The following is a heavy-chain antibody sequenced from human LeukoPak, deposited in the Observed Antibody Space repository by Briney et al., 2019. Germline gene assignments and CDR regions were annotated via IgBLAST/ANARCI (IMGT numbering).Heavy chain of an antibody. J-gene: IGHJ3*02. CDR2: ISAYTGNT. CDR3: ARSWEQDDAFDI. V-gene: IGHV1-18*01. CDR1: GYTFTTYT. D-gene: IGHD1-26*01. Sequence: ASVKVSCKASGYTFTTYTFSWVRQAPGQGLEWMGWISAYTGNTNYAQKLQGRVTMTTDTSTSTAYMELRSLNSDDTAVYYCARSWEQDDAFDIWGQGTMVTVSS.